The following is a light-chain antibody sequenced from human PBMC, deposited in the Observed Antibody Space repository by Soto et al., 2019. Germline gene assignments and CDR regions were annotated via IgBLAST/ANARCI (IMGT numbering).Light chain of an antibody. J-gene: IGKJ2*01. CDR3: QQSYSTRYT. CDR2: AAS. Sequence: DIQMTQSPSSLSASVGDRVTITCRASQSISSYLNWYQQKPGKAPKLLIYAASSLQSGVPSRFSGSGSGTDFTLTISSLQPEDFATYYCQQSYSTRYTFGQGTQLESK. CDR1: QSISSY. V-gene: IGKV1-39*01.